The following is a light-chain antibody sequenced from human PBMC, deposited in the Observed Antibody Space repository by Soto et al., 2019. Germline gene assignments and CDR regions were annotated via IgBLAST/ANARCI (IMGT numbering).Light chain of an antibody. CDR2: EVS. CDR1: SSDVGGYNY. Sequence: QSALTQPASVSGSPGQSITISCTGTSSDVGGYNYVSWYQQHPGKAPKLMIYEVSNRPSGVSNRFSGSKSGNTASLTISGLQAADAADYYCSSYTSSSTLEVFGGGTKVTVL. CDR3: SSYTSSSTLEV. V-gene: IGLV2-14*01. J-gene: IGLJ3*02.